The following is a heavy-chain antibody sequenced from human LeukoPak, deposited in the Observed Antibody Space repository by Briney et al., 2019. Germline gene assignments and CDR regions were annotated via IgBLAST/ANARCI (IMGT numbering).Heavy chain of an antibody. D-gene: IGHD3-10*01. CDR2: MYYSGTI. V-gene: IGHV4-59*01. CDR1: GGSISSYY. CDR3: ARVWATDYFDY. Sequence: SETLSLTCTVSGGSISSYYWSWIRQPPGKGLEWIGYMYYSGTINYNPSLKSRVTMSVDTSKNQFSLKLSSVTAADTAMYYCARVWATDYFDYWGQGTLVTVSS. J-gene: IGHJ4*02.